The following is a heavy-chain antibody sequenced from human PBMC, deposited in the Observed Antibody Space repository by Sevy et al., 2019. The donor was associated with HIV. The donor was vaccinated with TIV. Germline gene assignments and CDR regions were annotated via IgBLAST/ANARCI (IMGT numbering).Heavy chain of an antibody. V-gene: IGHV3-73*01. J-gene: IGHJ4*01. D-gene: IGHD4-17*01. Sequence: GGSLRLSCAASGFTFSDSAMFWVRQASGKGLEWIGRIRGKANTYATALAASVKDRFTISRDDSKNTAYLQMNSLKAEDTAVYYCTCGYGRFDFWGHGTQVTVSS. CDR2: IRGKANTYAT. CDR3: TCGYGRFDF. CDR1: GFTFSDSA.